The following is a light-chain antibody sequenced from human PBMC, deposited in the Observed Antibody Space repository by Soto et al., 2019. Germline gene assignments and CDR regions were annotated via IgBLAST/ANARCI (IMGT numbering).Light chain of an antibody. CDR3: SSYTSTSTYV. CDR2: DVT. J-gene: IGLJ1*01. Sequence: CSLTQPASVSGSPGQSITISCPGTSSDVGGYNYVSWYQQHPGKAPKLMIYDVTNRPSGISNRFSGSKSGNTASLTISGLQAEDEADYYCSSYTSTSTYVFGTGTKVTVL. CDR1: SSDVGGYNY. V-gene: IGLV2-14*01.